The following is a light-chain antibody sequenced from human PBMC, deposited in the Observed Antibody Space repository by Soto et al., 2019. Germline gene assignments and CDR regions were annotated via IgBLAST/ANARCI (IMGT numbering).Light chain of an antibody. J-gene: IGKJ1*01. Sequence: EIVMTQSPATLSVSPGERATLSCRASQSVSSNLAWYQQKPGQAPRLLIYDVSTRATAIPARFSGSGSETEFTLTISSLQSEDFADYYCQQYNDPPWTFGQGTKVDIK. CDR3: QQYNDPPWT. V-gene: IGKV3-15*01. CDR1: QSVSSN. CDR2: DVS.